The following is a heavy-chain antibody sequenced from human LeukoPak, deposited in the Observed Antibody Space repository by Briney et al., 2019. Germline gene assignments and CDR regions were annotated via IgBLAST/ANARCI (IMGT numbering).Heavy chain of an antibody. CDR1: GFTFSSYA. CDR2: IYSGGST. CDR3: ARVSMTTVTRYAFDI. V-gene: IGHV3-53*01. Sequence: GGSLRLSCAASGFTFSSYAMSWVRQAPGKGLEWVSVIYSGGSTYYADSVKGRFTISRDNSKNTLYLQMNSLRAEDTAVYYCARVSMTTVTRYAFDIWGQGTMVTVSS. J-gene: IGHJ3*02. D-gene: IGHD4-17*01.